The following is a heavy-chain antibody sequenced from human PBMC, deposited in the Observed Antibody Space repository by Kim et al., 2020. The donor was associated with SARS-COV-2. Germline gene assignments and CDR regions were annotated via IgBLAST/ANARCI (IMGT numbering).Heavy chain of an antibody. Sequence: GGSLRLSCAASGFTFSNYGMSWVRQAPGKGLEWVSTISGDGDNTYYTDSVKGRFTISRDNSKSTLYLEMTSLRAEDTALYYCAKASGNSGYNTINSWGQG. CDR3: AKASGNSGYNTINS. D-gene: IGHD6-25*01. V-gene: IGHV3-23*01. CDR2: ISGDGDNT. CDR1: GFTFSNYG. J-gene: IGHJ4*02.